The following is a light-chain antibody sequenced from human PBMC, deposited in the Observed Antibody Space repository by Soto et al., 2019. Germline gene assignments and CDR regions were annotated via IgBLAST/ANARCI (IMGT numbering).Light chain of an antibody. CDR3: QQYNNWPPYT. J-gene: IGKJ2*01. Sequence: EIVMTQSPATLSVSPGERATLSCRASQSVSSNLAWYQHKPGQAPRLLIYGASTRATGIPARFSGSGSGTEFTLTISSLQSEDFAVYYYQQYNNWPPYTFGHGTKLEIK. CDR1: QSVSSN. CDR2: GAS. V-gene: IGKV3-15*01.